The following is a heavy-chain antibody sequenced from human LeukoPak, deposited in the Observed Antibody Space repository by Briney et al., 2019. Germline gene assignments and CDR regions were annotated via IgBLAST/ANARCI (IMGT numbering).Heavy chain of an antibody. CDR3: ARDYASYYYVGNAFDI. CDR1: GFTFSSYW. J-gene: IGHJ3*02. D-gene: IGHD3-10*02. CDR2: IKQDGSEK. V-gene: IGHV3-7*01. Sequence: GGSLRLSCAASGFTFSSYWMSWVRQAPGKGLEWVANIKQDGSEKYYVDSVKGRFTISRDNAKNSLYLQMNSLRAEDTAVYYCARDYASYYYVGNAFDIWGEGAMVTVSS.